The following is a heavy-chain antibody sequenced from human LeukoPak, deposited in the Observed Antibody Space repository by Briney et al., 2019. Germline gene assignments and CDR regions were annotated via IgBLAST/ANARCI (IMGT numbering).Heavy chain of an antibody. CDR3: VASFDY. J-gene: IGHJ4*02. CDR2: INVNGDTT. V-gene: IGHV3-23*01. Sequence: PGGSLRLSCAASGFTFTKYALNWVRQAPGKGLEWVSTINVNGDTTYYADSVRGRFIVSRDNSKNTLYLEMNNLRVEDTAIYYCVASFDYWGQGTLVTVSS. CDR1: GFTFTKYA.